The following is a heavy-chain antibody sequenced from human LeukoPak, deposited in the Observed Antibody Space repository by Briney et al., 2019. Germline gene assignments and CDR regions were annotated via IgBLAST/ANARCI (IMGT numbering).Heavy chain of an antibody. CDR2: ISGSGGST. CDR1: GFTFSSCA. V-gene: IGHV3-23*01. J-gene: IGHJ4*02. CDR3: AKSRSGSANWALQIFDN. D-gene: IGHD1-1*01. Sequence: GGSLRLSCAASGFTFSSCAMSWVRQAPGKGLEWVSAISGSGGSTYYADSVKGRFTISRDNSKNTLYLQMNILRAEDTAVYFCAKSRSGSANWALQIFDNWGQGTLVTVSS.